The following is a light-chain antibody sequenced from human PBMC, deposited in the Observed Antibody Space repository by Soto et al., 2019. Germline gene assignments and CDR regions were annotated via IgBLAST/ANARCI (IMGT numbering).Light chain of an antibody. Sequence: QSVLTQPPSASGTPGQRVTISCTGSSTNLGTNTVNWYQHLPGTAPQLLIYSDNQRPSGVPDRFSASKSDTSASLAISGLQSEDEADYYCAAWDDSLDAAVFGGGTQLTVL. J-gene: IGLJ7*01. CDR2: SDN. CDR3: AAWDDSLDAAV. CDR1: STNLGTNT. V-gene: IGLV1-44*01.